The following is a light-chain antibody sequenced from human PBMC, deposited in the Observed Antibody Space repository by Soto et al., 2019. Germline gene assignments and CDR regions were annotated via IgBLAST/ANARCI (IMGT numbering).Light chain of an antibody. CDR2: DAS. V-gene: IGKV3-11*01. CDR1: QSVSSY. CDR3: QQCSSWPLT. Sequence: EIVLTQSPATLSSSPGERATLSCRASQSVSSYLTWYQQKPGNAPRLLIYDASTRATGIPARLSGSGSATDFTLTISILEPDDFEVYYCQQCSSWPLTFCGGTKVEIK. J-gene: IGKJ4*01.